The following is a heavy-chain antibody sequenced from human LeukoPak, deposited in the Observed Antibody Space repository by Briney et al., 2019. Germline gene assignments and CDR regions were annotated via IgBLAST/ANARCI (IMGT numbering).Heavy chain of an antibody. CDR2: SSGIGGST. J-gene: IGHJ4*02. V-gene: IGHV3-23*01. CDR3: AKDLDYGDYYFDY. CDR1: GSTFSSFA. D-gene: IGHD4-17*01. Sequence: SGGSRKLSCPASGSTFSSFALGWVRQAQGKGREWASASSGIGGSTYDADSVKGRFTNSRDNSKNTLYLQMNSLRAEDTAVYYCAKDLDYGDYYFDYWGQGTLVTVSS.